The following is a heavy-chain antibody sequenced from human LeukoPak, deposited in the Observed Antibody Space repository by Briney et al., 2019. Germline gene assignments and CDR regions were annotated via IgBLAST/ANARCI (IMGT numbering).Heavy chain of an antibody. CDR3: ARGGYCSGGSCYYLDY. J-gene: IGHJ4*02. CDR2: ISSSSSTI. D-gene: IGHD2-15*01. V-gene: IGHV3-48*01. Sequence: GGSLRLSCAASGFTFSSYSMNWVRQAPGKGLEWVSYISSSSSTIYYADSVKCRFTISRDNAKNSLYLQMNSLRAEDTAVYYCARGGYCSGGSCYYLDYWGQGTLVTVSS. CDR1: GFTFSSYS.